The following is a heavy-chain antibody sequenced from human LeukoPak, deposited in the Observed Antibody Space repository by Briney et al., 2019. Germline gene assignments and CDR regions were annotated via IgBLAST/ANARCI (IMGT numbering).Heavy chain of an antibody. J-gene: IGHJ4*02. CDR2: ISPNSGGT. D-gene: IGHD5-12*01. CDR3: ARNSGYSGYDSDY. CDR1: GYTFTGYY. Sequence: ASVKVSCKASGYTFTGYYMHWVRQAPGQGLEWMGWISPNSGGTNYAQKFQGRVTMTRDTSISTAYMELSRLRSDDTAVYYCARNSGYSGYDSDYWGQGTLVTVSS. V-gene: IGHV1-2*02.